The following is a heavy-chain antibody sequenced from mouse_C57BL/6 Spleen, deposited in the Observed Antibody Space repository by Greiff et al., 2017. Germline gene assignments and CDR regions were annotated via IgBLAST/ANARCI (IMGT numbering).Heavy chain of an antibody. CDR2: IRSKSNNYAT. J-gene: IGHJ4*01. Sequence: VESGGGLVQPKGSLKLSCAASGFSFNTYAMNWVRQAPGKGLEWVARIRSKSNNYATYYADSVKDRFTISRDDSESMLYLQMNNLKTEDTAMYYCVSQGVLGRNYAMDYWGQGTSVTVSS. D-gene: IGHD4-1*01. V-gene: IGHV10-1*01. CDR3: VSQGVLGRNYAMDY. CDR1: GFSFNTYA.